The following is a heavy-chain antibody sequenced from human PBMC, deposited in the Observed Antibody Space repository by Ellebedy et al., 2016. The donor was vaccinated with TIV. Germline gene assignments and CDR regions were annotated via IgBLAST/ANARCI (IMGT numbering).Heavy chain of an antibody. J-gene: IGHJ5*02. V-gene: IGHV1-8*01. CDR1: GYTFTTYD. CDR2: MNPNSGET. CDR3: ARGTGRFDP. Sequence: AASVKVPCKASGYTFTTYDINWVRQATGQGLEYMGWMNPNSGETDYAQKFQGRVTMTRNTSTSTAYLELSSLRSEDTAVYWCARGTGRFDPWGQGTLVTVSS.